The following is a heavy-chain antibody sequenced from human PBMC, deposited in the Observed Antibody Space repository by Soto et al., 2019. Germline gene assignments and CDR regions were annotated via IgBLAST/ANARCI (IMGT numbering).Heavy chain of an antibody. J-gene: IGHJ5*02. D-gene: IGHD3-22*01. Sequence: EASVKVSCKASGYVFTNYYINWVRQATGQGLEWMGWMNPNSGNTGYAQKFQGRVTMTRNTSISTAYMELSSLRSEDTAVYYCARGSYYYDSSGYYFFWFDPWGQGTLVTVSS. V-gene: IGHV1-8*02. CDR3: ARGSYYYDSSGYYFFWFDP. CDR1: GYVFTNYY. CDR2: MNPNSGNT.